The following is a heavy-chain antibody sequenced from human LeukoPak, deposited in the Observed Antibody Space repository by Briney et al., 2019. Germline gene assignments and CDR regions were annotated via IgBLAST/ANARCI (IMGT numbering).Heavy chain of an antibody. CDR1: GYTFTGYY. Sequence: ASVKVSCKASGYTFTGYYMHWVRQAPGQGLEWMGRINPNSGGTNYAQKFQGRVTMTRDTSISTAYMELSRLRSDDTAVYYCARDPEYYYDSSGLDSGDDYWGQGTLVTVSS. CDR2: INPNSGGT. V-gene: IGHV1-2*06. D-gene: IGHD3-22*01. CDR3: ARDPEYYYDSSGLDSGDDY. J-gene: IGHJ4*02.